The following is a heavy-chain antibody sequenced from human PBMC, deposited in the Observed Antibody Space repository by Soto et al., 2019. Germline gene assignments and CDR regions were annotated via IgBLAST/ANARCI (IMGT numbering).Heavy chain of an antibody. CDR2: IWYDGSNK. Sequence: GGSLRLSCAASGFTFSSYGMHWVRQAPGKGLEWVAVIWYDGSNKYYADSVKGRFTISRDNSKNTLYLQMNSLRAEDTAVYYCARVLVGGGQQLVHELYYYYYGMDVWGQGTTVTVSS. J-gene: IGHJ6*02. D-gene: IGHD6-13*01. CDR1: GFTFSSYG. V-gene: IGHV3-33*01. CDR3: ARVLVGGGQQLVHELYYYYYGMDV.